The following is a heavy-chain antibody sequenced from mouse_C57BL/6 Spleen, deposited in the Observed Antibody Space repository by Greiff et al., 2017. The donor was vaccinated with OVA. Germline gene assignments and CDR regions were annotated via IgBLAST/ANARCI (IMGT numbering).Heavy chain of an antibody. CDR2: ISSGSSTN. Sequence: EVKLVESGGGLVKPGGSLKLSCAASGFTFSDYGMHWVRQAPEKGLEWVAYISSGSSTNYYADTVKGRFTISRDNAKNTLFLQMTSLRSEDTAMYYCAKAYYGSSPGAYWGQGTLVTVSA. CDR1: GFTFSDYG. D-gene: IGHD1-1*01. CDR3: AKAYYGSSPGAY. J-gene: IGHJ3*01. V-gene: IGHV5-17*01.